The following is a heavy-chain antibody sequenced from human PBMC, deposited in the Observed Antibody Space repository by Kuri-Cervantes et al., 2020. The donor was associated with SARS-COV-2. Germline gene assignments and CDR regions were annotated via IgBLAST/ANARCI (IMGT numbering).Heavy chain of an antibody. D-gene: IGHD2-2*01. Sequence: GGSLRLSCKGSGYSFSSSWIGWVRQMPGKGLEWMGIIFPRDSDTRYSPSFQGQVTISADKSISTAYLQWSSLKASDTAMYYCARRVVVVPAAIAGWFDPWGQGTLVTVSS. V-gene: IGHV5-51*01. J-gene: IGHJ5*02. CDR2: IFPRDSDT. CDR3: ARRVVVVPAAIAGWFDP. CDR1: GYSFSSSW.